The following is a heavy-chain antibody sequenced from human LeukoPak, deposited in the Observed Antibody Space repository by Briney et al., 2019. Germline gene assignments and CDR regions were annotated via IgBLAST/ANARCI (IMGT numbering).Heavy chain of an antibody. D-gene: IGHD3-16*01. CDR2: IYYSGST. CDR3: ARVPPGLWGDPYWYFDL. Sequence: SETLSLTCTVSGGSISSSSYYWGWIRQPPGKGLEWIGSIYYSGSTYYNPSLKSRVTISVDTSKNQFSLKLSSVTAADTAVYYCARVPPGLWGDPYWYFDLWGRGTLVTVSS. V-gene: IGHV4-39*07. CDR1: GGSISSSSYY. J-gene: IGHJ2*01.